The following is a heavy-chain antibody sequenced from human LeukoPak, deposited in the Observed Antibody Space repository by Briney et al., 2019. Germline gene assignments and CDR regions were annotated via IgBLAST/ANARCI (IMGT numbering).Heavy chain of an antibody. CDR2: IYSGGST. D-gene: IGHD3-10*01. CDR3: ARDVVDTMVRGQTREYYYYGMDV. Sequence: GGPLRLSCAASGFTFSSYSMNWVRQAPGKGLEWVSVIYSGGSTYYADSVKGRFTISRDNSKNTLYLQMNSLRAEDTAVYYCARDVVDTMVRGQTREYYYYGMDVWGQGTTVTVSS. V-gene: IGHV3-66*01. J-gene: IGHJ6*02. CDR1: GFTFSSYS.